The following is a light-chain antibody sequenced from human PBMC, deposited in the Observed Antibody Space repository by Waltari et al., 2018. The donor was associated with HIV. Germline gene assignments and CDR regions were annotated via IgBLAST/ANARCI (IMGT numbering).Light chain of an antibody. V-gene: IGLV1-40*01. CDR2: TNT. Sequence: QSALTQPPSVSWAPGQRVTLSCTALRSHNFGTTYDFHCYKHLPGRGPRFIISTNTNRPSGVPDRFSASKSGTSASLAIIGLQAEDEADYYCQSFDRLTALPIFGGGTRLTV. CDR3: QSFDRLTALPI. CDR1: RSHNFGTTYD. J-gene: IGLJ2*01.